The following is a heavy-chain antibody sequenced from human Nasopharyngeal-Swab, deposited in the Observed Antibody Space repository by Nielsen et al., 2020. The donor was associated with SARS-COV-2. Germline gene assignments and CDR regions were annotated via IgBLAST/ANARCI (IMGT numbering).Heavy chain of an antibody. CDR2: ISYDGSNK. CDR3: ARDGPSTYYYYDMDV. V-gene: IGHV3-30*04. Sequence: GESLKISCAASGFTFSSYAMHWVRQAPGKGLEWVAVISYDGSNKYYADSVKGRFTISRDNSKNTLYLQMNSLRAEDTAVYYCARDGPSTYYYYDMDVWGQGTTVTVSS. D-gene: IGHD5/OR15-5a*01. CDR1: GFTFSSYA. J-gene: IGHJ6*02.